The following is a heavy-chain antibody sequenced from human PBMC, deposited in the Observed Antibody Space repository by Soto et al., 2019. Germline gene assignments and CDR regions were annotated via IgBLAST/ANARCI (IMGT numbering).Heavy chain of an antibody. CDR2: IIPILGIA. CDR1: GGTFSSYT. Sequence: QVQLVQSGAEVKKPGSSVMISCKASGGTFSSYTISWVRQAPGQGLEWMGRIIPILGIANYAQKFQGRVTITADKSTSTAYMDLSSLRSEDTAVYYCASPDYYDSSGYYGDYWGQGTLVTVSS. J-gene: IGHJ4*02. D-gene: IGHD3-22*01. CDR3: ASPDYYDSSGYYGDY. V-gene: IGHV1-69*02.